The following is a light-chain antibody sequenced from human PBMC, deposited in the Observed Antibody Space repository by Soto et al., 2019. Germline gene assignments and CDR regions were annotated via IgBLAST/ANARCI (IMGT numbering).Light chain of an antibody. Sequence: EIVMTQSPATLSVSPGERSTLSCRASQSLNNNLAWYQQKPGQXPRXXIYGASSRATGIPDRFSGSGSGTDFTITISRLEPEDFAVYYCQQYGSSSWTFGQGTKVDIK. CDR2: GAS. CDR3: QQYGSSSWT. CDR1: QSLNNN. J-gene: IGKJ1*01. V-gene: IGKV3-20*01.